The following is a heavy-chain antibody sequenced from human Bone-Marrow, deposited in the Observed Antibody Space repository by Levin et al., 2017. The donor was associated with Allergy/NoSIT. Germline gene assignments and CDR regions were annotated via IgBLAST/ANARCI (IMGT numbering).Heavy chain of an antibody. Sequence: GGSLRLSCVASGFIFSHHGMHWVRQAPGKGLEWVAVMWSDGINKNYTDSVKGRFTISRDNSRNTLYLQMNSLRVEDTAVYFCAKDPSHTIDVWGQGTMVTVSS. D-gene: IGHD1-26*01. CDR3: AKDPSHTIDV. CDR2: MWSDGINK. CDR1: GFIFSHHG. J-gene: IGHJ3*01. V-gene: IGHV3-33*06.